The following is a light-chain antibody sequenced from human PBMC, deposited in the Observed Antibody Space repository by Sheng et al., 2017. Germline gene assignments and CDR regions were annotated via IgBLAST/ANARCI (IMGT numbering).Light chain of an antibody. Sequence: QSALTQPPSASGSPGQSVTISCTGTSSDVGAYNYVSWYQQHPGKAPKLMIYEVSKRPSGVPDRFSGSKSGNTASLTVSGLQAEDEADYYCSSYAGSNNYWVFGGGTKLTVL. CDR2: EVS. V-gene: IGLV2-8*01. J-gene: IGLJ3*02. CDR3: SSYAGSNNYWV. CDR1: SSDVGAYNY.